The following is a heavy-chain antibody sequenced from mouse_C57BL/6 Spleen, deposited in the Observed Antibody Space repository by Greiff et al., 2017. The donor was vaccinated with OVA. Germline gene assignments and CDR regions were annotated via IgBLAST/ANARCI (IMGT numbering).Heavy chain of an antibody. CDR2: IDPENGDT. CDR1: GFNIKDDY. J-gene: IGHJ2*01. Sequence: VQLQQSGAELVRPGASVKLSCTASGFNIKDDYMHWVKQRPEQGLEWIGWIDPENGDTEYASKFQGKATITADTSSNTAYLQLSSLTSEDTAFYYCTHYYGSSYFDYWGQGTTLTVSS. CDR3: THYYGSSYFDY. D-gene: IGHD1-1*01. V-gene: IGHV14-4*01.